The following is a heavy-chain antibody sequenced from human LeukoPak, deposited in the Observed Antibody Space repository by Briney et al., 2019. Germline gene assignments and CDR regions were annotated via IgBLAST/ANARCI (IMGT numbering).Heavy chain of an antibody. D-gene: IGHD5-12*01. CDR3: ARDLYSGYDWVGFNI. CDR2: IYYSGST. CDR1: GGSIRSYY. J-gene: IGHJ3*02. V-gene: IGHV4-59*01. Sequence: SETLSLTCTVSGGSIRSYYWSWIRQPPGKGLEWIGYIYYSGSTHYNPSLKSRVTISVDTSKNHFSLKLSSVTAADTAVYYCARDLYSGYDWVGFNIWGQGTVVTVSS.